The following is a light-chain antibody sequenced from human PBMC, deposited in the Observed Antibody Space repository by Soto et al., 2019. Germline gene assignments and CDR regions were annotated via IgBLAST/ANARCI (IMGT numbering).Light chain of an antibody. CDR2: GAS. Sequence: EMVLTQSPGTLSLSPGERATLSCRVRQSVSSSFLAWYQHKPGQAPRLLIYGASSRATGIPDRFSGSGSGTDCTLTISRLEAEDFEVYYCQQYGSQWTFGQGTKVEIK. V-gene: IGKV3-20*01. CDR3: QQYGSQWT. CDR1: QSVSSSF. J-gene: IGKJ1*01.